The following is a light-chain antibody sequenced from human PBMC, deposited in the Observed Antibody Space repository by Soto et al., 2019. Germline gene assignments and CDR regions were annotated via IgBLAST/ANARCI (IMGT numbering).Light chain of an antibody. CDR2: GAS. CDR1: QSVSSN. J-gene: IGKJ2*01. V-gene: IGKV3-15*01. Sequence: EIVMTQSPATLSVSPGERATLSCRASQSVSSNLAWYQQKPGQAPRLLIYGASTRATGIPARFSGSGSGTEFTLPLSSMHSVDLAVYYCQQYNNWHLYTFGQGTKLEIK. CDR3: QQYNNWHLYT.